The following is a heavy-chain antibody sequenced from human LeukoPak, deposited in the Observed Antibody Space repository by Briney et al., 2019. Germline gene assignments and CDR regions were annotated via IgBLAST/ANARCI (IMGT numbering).Heavy chain of an antibody. V-gene: IGHV4-4*02. CDR2: IYHSGST. Sequence: SETLSLTCAVSGGSISSSNWWSWVRQPPGKGLEWIGEIYHSGSTNYNPSLKSRVTISVDTSKNQFSLQLNSVTPEDTAVYYCARDTLRLGLAYWGQGTLVTVSS. CDR1: GGSISSSNW. J-gene: IGHJ4*02. D-gene: IGHD3-16*01. CDR3: ARDTLRLGLAY.